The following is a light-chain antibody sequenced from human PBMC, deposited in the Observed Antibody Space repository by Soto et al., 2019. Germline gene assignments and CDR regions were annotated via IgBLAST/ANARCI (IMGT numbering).Light chain of an antibody. CDR3: SSYTNSGTVL. CDR1: SSDVGGYDY. V-gene: IGLV2-14*01. J-gene: IGLJ2*01. CDR2: NVR. Sequence: QSALTQPASVSGSPGQSITISCTGTSSDVGGYDYVSWYQQYAGKAPKLTIYNVRNRPSGVSNRFSGSKSGNTASLTISGLQPEDKADYFCSSYTNSGTVLFGGGTKLTVL.